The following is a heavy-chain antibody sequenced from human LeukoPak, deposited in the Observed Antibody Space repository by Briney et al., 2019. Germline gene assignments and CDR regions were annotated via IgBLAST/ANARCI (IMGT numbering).Heavy chain of an antibody. CDR1: GGSISSSNW. CDR3: ARRRVHYHGSGPNWFDP. D-gene: IGHD3-10*01. V-gene: IGHV4-4*02. Sequence: SETLSLTCAVSGGSISSSNWWSWVRQPPGKGLEWIGEIYRSGSTNYNPSLKGRVTISVDTSKNQFSLKLSSVTAADTAVYYCARRRVHYHGSGPNWFDPWGQGTLVTVSS. J-gene: IGHJ5*02. CDR2: IYRSGST.